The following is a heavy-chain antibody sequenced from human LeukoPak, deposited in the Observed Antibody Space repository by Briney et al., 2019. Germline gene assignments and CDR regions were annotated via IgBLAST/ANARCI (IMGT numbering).Heavy chain of an antibody. D-gene: IGHD2-2*01. J-gene: IGHJ5*02. Sequence: GGSLRLSCAASGFTVSSYAMTWVRQAPGKGLEWVSSISGSGGSTYYADSVKGRFTISRDNSKNTLYLQMNSLRAEDTAIYYCAQDLAYCSSTSCLPWGQGTLVTVSS. CDR3: AQDLAYCSSTSCLP. CDR1: GFTVSSYA. CDR2: ISGSGGST. V-gene: IGHV3-23*01.